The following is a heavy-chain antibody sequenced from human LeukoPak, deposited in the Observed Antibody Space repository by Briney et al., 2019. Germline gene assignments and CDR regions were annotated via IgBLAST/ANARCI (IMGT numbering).Heavy chain of an antibody. CDR2: ISGSGGST. Sequence: AGGSLRLSCAASGFTFSSYAMSWVRQAPGKGLEWVSAISGSGGSTYYADSVKGRFTISRDNSKNTLYLQMNSLRAEDTAVYYCANCGLPGARYYFDYWGQGTLVTVSS. V-gene: IGHV3-23*01. J-gene: IGHJ4*02. D-gene: IGHD2-21*01. CDR3: ANCGLPGARYYFDY. CDR1: GFTFSSYA.